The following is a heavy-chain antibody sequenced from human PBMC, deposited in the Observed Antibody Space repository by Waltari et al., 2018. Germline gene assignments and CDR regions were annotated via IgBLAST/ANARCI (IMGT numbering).Heavy chain of an antibody. CDR3: VRIRLGPTTRIFDS. Sequence: VQLVESGGGLVQPGGSLRLSCADSGFTFSDHSLYWVRQAPGKGLEWVARIRNKANFYSTEYVPSVKGRFTISRDDSKSSLYLQMNSLKSEDTAVYYCVRIRLGPTTRIFDSWGQGTLVTVSS. D-gene: IGHD1-26*01. CDR2: IRNKANFYST. CDR1: GFTFSDHS. J-gene: IGHJ4*02. V-gene: IGHV3-72*01.